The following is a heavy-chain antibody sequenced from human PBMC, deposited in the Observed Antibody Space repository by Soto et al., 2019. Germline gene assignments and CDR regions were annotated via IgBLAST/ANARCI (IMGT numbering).Heavy chain of an antibody. V-gene: IGHV4-59*12. D-gene: IGHD2-2*01. CDR1: GGYISSYY. Sequence: SETLSLTCTVSGGYISSYYWSWIRQPPGKGLEWIGYIYYGGSTNYNPSLKSRVTISVDTSKNQFSLKLSSVTAADTAVYYCARAQLGRYCSSTSCPLKIYYYGMDVWGQGTTVTVSS. CDR2: IYYGGST. CDR3: ARAQLGRYCSSTSCPLKIYYYGMDV. J-gene: IGHJ6*02.